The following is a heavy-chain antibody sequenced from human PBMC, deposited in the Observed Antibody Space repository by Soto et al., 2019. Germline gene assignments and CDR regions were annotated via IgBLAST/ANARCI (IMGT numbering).Heavy chain of an antibody. D-gene: IGHD3-3*01. J-gene: IGHJ6*02. Sequence: ASVKVSCKASGYTFTSYDINWVRQATGQGLEWMGWMNPNSGNTGYAQKFQGRVTMTRNTSISTAYMELSSLRSEDTAVYYCARGLRITIFGVVITHYYYYGMDVWGQGTTVTVSS. CDR2: MNPNSGNT. CDR3: ARGLRITIFGVVITHYYYYGMDV. CDR1: GYTFTSYD. V-gene: IGHV1-8*01.